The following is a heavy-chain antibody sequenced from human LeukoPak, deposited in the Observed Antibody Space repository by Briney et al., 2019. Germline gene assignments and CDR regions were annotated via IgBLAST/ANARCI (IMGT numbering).Heavy chain of an antibody. V-gene: IGHV1-69*04. Sequence: GASVKVSCKASGGTFSSYAISWVRQAPGQRLEWMGRIIPIFGIANYAQKFQGRVTITADKSTSTAYMELSSLRSEDTAVYYCARGYDPLGMDVWGQGTTVTVSS. D-gene: IGHD3-3*01. J-gene: IGHJ6*02. CDR1: GGTFSSYA. CDR3: ARGYDPLGMDV. CDR2: IIPIFGIA.